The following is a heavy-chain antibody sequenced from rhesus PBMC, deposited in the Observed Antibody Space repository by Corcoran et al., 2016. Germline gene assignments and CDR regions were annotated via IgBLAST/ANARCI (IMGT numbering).Heavy chain of an antibody. D-gene: IGHD1-32*01. CDR1: GFSLSTSGMG. J-gene: IGHJ4*01. V-gene: IGHV2-1*01. CDR2: SYWNDDK. CDR3: ARKEFPYYYDY. Sequence: QVTLKESGPALVKPTQTLTLTCTFSGFSLSTSGMGVGRIRQPSRKTLEWLAHSYWNDDKYYRTSVKSRLTISKDTSKSQVILTMANMNTEDTATYYCARKEFPYYYDYWGQGVRVTVSS.